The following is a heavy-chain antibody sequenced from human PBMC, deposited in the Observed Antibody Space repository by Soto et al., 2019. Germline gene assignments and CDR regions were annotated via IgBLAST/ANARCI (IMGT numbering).Heavy chain of an antibody. CDR2: IDPSDSYT. CDR3: AKLQEAAGDTTPTLAY. J-gene: IGHJ4*02. Sequence: PGESLKISCKGSGYSFTSYWISWVRQMPGKGLEWMGRIDPSDSYTNYSPSFQGHVTISADKSISTAYLQWSSLKASDPPFFYCAKLQEAAGDTTPTLAYWPKGTVVPV. D-gene: IGHD6-25*01. V-gene: IGHV5-10-1*01. CDR1: GYSFTSYW.